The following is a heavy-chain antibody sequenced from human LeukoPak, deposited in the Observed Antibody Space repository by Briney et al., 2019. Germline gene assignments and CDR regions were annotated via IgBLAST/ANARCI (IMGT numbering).Heavy chain of an antibody. V-gene: IGHV3-30-3*01. CDR1: GFTFSDYA. CDR2: ISKDGSDK. Sequence: GGSLRLSCAASGFTFSDYAMHWVRQAPGKGLERVAVISKDGSDKYYPGSVRGRFTISRDNSKNTIYLQMDSLRAEDTAIYYCARDYWWNYDYWGQGTLVTVSS. D-gene: IGHD1-7*01. CDR3: ARDYWWNYDY. J-gene: IGHJ4*02.